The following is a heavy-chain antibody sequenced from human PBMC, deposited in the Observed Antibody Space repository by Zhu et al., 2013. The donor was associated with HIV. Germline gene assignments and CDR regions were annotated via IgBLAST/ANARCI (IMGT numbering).Heavy chain of an antibody. Sequence: LQSGTEVKRPGASVTVSCRPSGYRFTAYYIHWVRQAPGKGIEWMGWINPKNGVTKMAQTFQGRVILTRDTSVNTVYMELRSLTSDDSAVYYCARDPSTRYYTDVWGKGTSVIVSS. D-gene: IGHD3-9*01. CDR2: INPKNGVT. CDR1: GYRFTAYY. V-gene: IGHV1-2*02. J-gene: IGHJ6*03. CDR3: ARDPSTRYYTDV.